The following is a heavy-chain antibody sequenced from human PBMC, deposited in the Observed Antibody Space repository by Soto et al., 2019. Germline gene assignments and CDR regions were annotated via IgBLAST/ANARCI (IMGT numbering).Heavy chain of an antibody. Sequence: EVQLVETGGGLIQPGGSLILSCAASGFTVSSKYMSWLRQAPGKGLEWVSIIYSDGNTYYADSVKGRFTISRDNSKHTLNLQMNSLRAEDTAVYFCARGRGNCVVTTCYLPFDSWGQGTLVTVSS. V-gene: IGHV3-53*02. CDR3: ARGRGNCVVTTCYLPFDS. CDR1: GFTVSSKY. CDR2: IYSDGNT. D-gene: IGHD2-2*01. J-gene: IGHJ4*02.